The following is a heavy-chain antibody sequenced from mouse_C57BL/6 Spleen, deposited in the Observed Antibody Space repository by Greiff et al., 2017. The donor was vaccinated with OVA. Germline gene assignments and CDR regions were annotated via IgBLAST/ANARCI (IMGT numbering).Heavy chain of an antibody. CDR2: IDPSDSYT. V-gene: IGHV1-59*01. J-gene: IGHJ2*01. Sequence: VQLQQPGAELVRPGPSVKLSCKASGYTFTSYWMHWVKQRPGQGLEWIGVIDPSDSYTNYNQKFKGKATLTVDTSSSTAYMQLSSLTSEDSAVYYCARGDYGNQYYFDYWGQGTTLTVSS. CDR1: GYTFTSYW. D-gene: IGHD2-1*01. CDR3: ARGDYGNQYYFDY.